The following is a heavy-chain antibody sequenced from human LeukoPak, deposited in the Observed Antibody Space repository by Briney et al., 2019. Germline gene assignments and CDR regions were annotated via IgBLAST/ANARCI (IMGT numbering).Heavy chain of an antibody. J-gene: IGHJ6*02. CDR1: GFTFYDYA. CDR3: AKDYSHLPYYYYGLDV. CDR2: ISITGDDK. D-gene: IGHD2-15*01. Sequence: GGSLRLSCAASGFTFYDYAMHWVRQAPGKGLEWVSLISITGDDKYYAESVKGRFTISRDNSKNSLYLQMNSLRSEDTALYFCAKDYSHLPYYYYGLDVWGQGTTVTVSS. V-gene: IGHV3-43*02.